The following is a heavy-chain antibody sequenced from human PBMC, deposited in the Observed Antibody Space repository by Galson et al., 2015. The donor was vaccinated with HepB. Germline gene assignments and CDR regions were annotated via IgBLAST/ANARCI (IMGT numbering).Heavy chain of an antibody. V-gene: IGHV4-61*02. CDR1: GGSISSGSYY. J-gene: IGHJ3*02. CDR3: ARWLQFGGGDAFDI. CDR2: IYTSGST. Sequence: TLSLTCTVSGGSISSGSYYWSWIRQPAGKGLEWIGRIYTSGSTNYNPSLKSRVTMSVDTSKNQFSLKLSSVTAADTAVYYCARWLQFGGGDAFDIWGQGTMVTVSS. D-gene: IGHD5-24*01.